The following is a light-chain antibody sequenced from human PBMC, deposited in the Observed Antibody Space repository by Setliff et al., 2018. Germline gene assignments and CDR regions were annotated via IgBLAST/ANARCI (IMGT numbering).Light chain of an antibody. CDR1: SSDVGGYNY. V-gene: IGLV2-14*01. CDR2: DVS. J-gene: IGLJ2*01. CDR3: SSYTSSSTVV. Sequence: SALAQPASVSGSPGQSITISCTGTSSDVGGYNYVSWYQQHPGKAPKLMIYDVSKRPSGVSNRFPGSKSGNTASLTISGLQAENEADYYCSSYTSSSTVVFGGGTKGTVL.